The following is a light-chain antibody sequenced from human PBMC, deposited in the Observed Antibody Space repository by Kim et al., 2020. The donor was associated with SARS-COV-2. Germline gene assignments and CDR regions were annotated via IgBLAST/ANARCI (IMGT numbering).Light chain of an antibody. J-gene: IGKJ2*01. V-gene: IGKV3-15*01. CDR1: QSVSSN. Sequence: VWAGERATLSCRASQSVSSNLAWYQQKHGQAPRLLIYGAATRATGITARFSGSGSGTEFTLTISSLQSEDFAVYYCQQYNNWPPHTFGQGTKLEI. CDR3: QQYNNWPPHT. CDR2: GAA.